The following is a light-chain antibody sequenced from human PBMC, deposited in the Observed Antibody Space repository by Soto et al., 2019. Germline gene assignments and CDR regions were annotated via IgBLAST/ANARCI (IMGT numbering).Light chain of an antibody. CDR2: DVS. V-gene: IGLV2-11*01. Sequence: QSVLTQPRSVSGSPGQSVTISCTGTSSDVGGYNYVSWYQQHPGKAPKLMIYDVSKRPSGVPDRFSGSKSGNTASLTISGLQAEDEADYYCCSYAGFEVVFGGGTQLTVL. CDR3: CSYAGFEVV. CDR1: SSDVGGYNY. J-gene: IGLJ2*01.